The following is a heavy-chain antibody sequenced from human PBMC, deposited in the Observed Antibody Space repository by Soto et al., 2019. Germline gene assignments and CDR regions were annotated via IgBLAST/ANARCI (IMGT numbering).Heavy chain of an antibody. D-gene: IGHD3-16*01. CDR2: IIPILGIA. CDR1: GGTFSSYT. V-gene: IGHV1-69*08. CDR3: AGEGETKGPEY. J-gene: IGHJ4*02. Sequence: QVQLVQSGAEVKKPGSSVKVSCKASGGTFSSYTISWVRQAPGQGLEWMGRIIPILGIANYAQKFQGRVTITADKSTSTAHMGLSSLRSEDAAVYYCAGEGETKGPEYWGQGTLVTVSS.